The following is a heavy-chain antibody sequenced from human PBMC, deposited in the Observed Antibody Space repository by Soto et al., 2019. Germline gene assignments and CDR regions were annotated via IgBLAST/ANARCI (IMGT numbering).Heavy chain of an antibody. CDR2: INWNGGST. Sequence: ELHLVESGGGVVRPGGSLRLSCAASGFTFDANGMSWVRQVPGKGLEWVSSINWNGGSTAYADSVKGRFTISRDNAKNSLYLQMNSLRAADTALYHCARGNRDYGPTYFDYWGQGTLVTVSS. J-gene: IGHJ4*02. V-gene: IGHV3-20*01. CDR1: GFTFDANG. CDR3: ARGNRDYGPTYFDY. D-gene: IGHD4-17*01.